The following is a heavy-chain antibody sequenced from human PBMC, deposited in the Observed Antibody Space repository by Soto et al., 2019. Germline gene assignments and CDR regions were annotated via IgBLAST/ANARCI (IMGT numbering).Heavy chain of an antibody. J-gene: IGHJ4*02. CDR2: INQDGSEK. CDR3: ARVAY. CDR1: GFTFSSYW. V-gene: IGHV3-7*03. Sequence: GGSLRLSCAASGFTFSSYWLSWVRQAPGKGLEWVANINQDGSEKYYVDSVKGRFIISRDNAQNSLFLQMNTLRPEDSAIYYCARVAYWGPGTQVTVSS.